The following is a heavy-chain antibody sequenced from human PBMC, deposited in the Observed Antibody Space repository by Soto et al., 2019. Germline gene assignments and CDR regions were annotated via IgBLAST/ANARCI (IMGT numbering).Heavy chain of an antibody. CDR1: GYIFTSYY. CDR3: ARDISLYGSGTQRTADFDY. V-gene: IGHV1-2*04. CDR2: INPNSGGA. Sequence: ASVKVSCKTSGYIFTSYYIHWVRQAPGQGLEWMGWINPNSGGANYAQKFQGWVTMTTDESTSTAYMELSSLRSEDTAVYYCARDISLYGSGTQRTADFDYWGQGTLVTVSS. J-gene: IGHJ4*02. D-gene: IGHD3-10*01.